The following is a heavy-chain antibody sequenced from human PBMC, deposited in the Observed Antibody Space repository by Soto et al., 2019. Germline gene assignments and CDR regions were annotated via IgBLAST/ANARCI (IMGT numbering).Heavy chain of an antibody. CDR1: GFPFSSFS. D-gene: IGHD3-10*01. CDR3: ARVTAGSGSYQIDL. J-gene: IGHJ4*02. V-gene: IGHV3-21*02. Sequence: QLVESGGGLVKPGGSLRLSCVASGFPFSSFSLNWIRQAPGKGLEWVSSIGRVSTYIYYADSVRGRCTVSRDNAKNSVYLQMNGLTAEDSGIYYCARVTAGSGSYQIDLWGQGTLGTVSS. CDR2: IGRVSTYI.